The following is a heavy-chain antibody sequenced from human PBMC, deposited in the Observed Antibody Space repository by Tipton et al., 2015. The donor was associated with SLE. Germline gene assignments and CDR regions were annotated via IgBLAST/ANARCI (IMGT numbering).Heavy chain of an antibody. J-gene: IGHJ5*02. CDR1: GFTFSSSW. CDR2: IKPDGREI. CDR3: ARDGSGWSIT. Sequence: SLRLSCAASGFTFSSSWMSWLRQAPGKGLEWVANIKPDGREIYYVDSVKGRFTISRDNAKTSLYLQMDGLRVGDTAVYYCARDGSGWSITWGQGTLVTGSS. D-gene: IGHD6-19*01. V-gene: IGHV3-7*01.